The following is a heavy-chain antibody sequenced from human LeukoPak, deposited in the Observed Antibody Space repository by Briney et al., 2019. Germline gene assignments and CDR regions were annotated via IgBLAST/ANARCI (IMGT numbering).Heavy chain of an antibody. CDR2: ISSDGSSQ. V-gene: IGHV3-30-3*01. CDR1: GFIFSNYA. Sequence: GGSLRLSCAATGFIFSNYAIHWVRRAPGKGLEWVAVISSDGSSQYYSDSLKGRLTISRDSSENTLYLQMNSLRPEDTAVYYCAKARYYDSSGDSLDYWGQGTLVTVSS. J-gene: IGHJ4*02. D-gene: IGHD3-22*01. CDR3: AKARYYDSSGDSLDY.